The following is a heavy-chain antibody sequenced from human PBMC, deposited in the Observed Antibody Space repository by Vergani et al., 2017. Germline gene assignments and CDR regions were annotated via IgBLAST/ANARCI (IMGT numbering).Heavy chain of an antibody. D-gene: IGHD6-13*01. CDR1: DFISNGHY. CDR2: IYHSGST. V-gene: IGHV4-38-2*01. J-gene: IGHJ5*02. CDR3: ARGLYSSSRLSWFDP. Sequence: QVQLQESGPGLVKPSETLSLICDVFDFISNGHYWGWIRQPPGKGLEWIGSIYHSGSTYYNPSLKSRVTISVDTSKNQFSLKLSSVTAADTAVYYCARGLYSSSRLSWFDPWGQGTLVTVSS.